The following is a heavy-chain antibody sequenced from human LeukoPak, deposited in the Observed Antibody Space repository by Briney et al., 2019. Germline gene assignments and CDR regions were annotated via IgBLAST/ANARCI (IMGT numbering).Heavy chain of an antibody. V-gene: IGHV1-69*05. CDR1: GGTFSSYA. CDR2: IIPIFGTA. Sequence: SVKVSCKAPGGTFSSYAISWVRQAPGQGLEWMGGIIPIFGTANYAQKFQGRVTITTDESTSTAYMELSSLRSEDTAVYYCARAAYSSSWYPGYFDYWGQGTLVTVSS. CDR3: ARAAYSSSWYPGYFDY. D-gene: IGHD6-13*01. J-gene: IGHJ4*02.